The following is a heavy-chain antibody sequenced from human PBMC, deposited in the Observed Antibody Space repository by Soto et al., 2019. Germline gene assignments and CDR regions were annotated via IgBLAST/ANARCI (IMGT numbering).Heavy chain of an antibody. D-gene: IGHD1-7*01. J-gene: IGHJ6*02. CDR3: ARALRTGTAYYYYGIDV. V-gene: IGHV3-13*01. CDR1: GFTFSSYD. CDR2: IGIAGDT. Sequence: GGSLRLSCAASGFTFSSYDMHWVRQGTGKGLEWVSGIGIAGDTYYPGSEKGRFTISRENAKNSLYLQMNSLRAEDTAVYYCARALRTGTAYYYYGIDVWGQGTTVTVS.